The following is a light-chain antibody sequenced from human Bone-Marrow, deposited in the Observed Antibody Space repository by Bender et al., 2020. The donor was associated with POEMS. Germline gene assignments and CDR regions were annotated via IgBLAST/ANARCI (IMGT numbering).Light chain of an antibody. V-gene: IGLV2-14*01. CDR2: EVS. CDR3: SSYTSSTTLV. J-gene: IGLJ2*01. Sequence: QSALTQPASVSGSPGQSITISCTGTSSDLGGYNYVSWYQQHPGKAPKLMIFEVSNRPSGVSNRFSGSKSGSTASLTISGLRAEDEANYYCSSYTSSTTLVFGGGTKLTVL. CDR1: SSDLGGYNY.